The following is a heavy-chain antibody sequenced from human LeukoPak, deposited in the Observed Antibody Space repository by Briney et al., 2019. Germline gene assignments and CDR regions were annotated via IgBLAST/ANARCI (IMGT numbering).Heavy chain of an antibody. D-gene: IGHD3-10*01. CDR1: GGSISPYY. Sequence: SETLSLTCTVSGGSISPYYWSWIRQPPGKGLEWIGYIYYSGSTNYNPSLKSRVTISVDTSKNQFSLKLSSVTAADTAVYYCARHSHGSSDYWGQGTLVTVSS. V-gene: IGHV4-59*08. CDR3: ARHSHGSSDY. J-gene: IGHJ4*02. CDR2: IYYSGST.